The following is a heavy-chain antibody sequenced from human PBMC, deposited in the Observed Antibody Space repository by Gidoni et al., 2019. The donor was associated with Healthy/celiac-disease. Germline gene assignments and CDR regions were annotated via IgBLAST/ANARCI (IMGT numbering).Heavy chain of an antibody. CDR1: GLTFSSYA. J-gene: IGHJ3*02. V-gene: IGHV3-30-3*01. CDR3: ARGGYHDAFDI. CDR2: ISYDGSNK. Sequence: QVQLVESGGGVVQPGRSLRLFCAAPGLTFSSYAMHWVRQAPGKGLVWVAVISYDGSNKYYADSVKGRFTISRDNSKNTLYLQMNSLRAENTAVYYCARGGYHDAFDIWGQGTMVTVSS. D-gene: IGHD5-18*01.